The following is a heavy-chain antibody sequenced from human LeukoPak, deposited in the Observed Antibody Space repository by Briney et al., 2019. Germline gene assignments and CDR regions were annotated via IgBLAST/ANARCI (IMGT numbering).Heavy chain of an antibody. J-gene: IGHJ4*02. CDR2: IIPILGIA. V-gene: IGHV1-69*04. CDR1: GGTFSSYA. Sequence: ASVKVSCKASGGTFSSYAISWVRQAPGQGLEWMGTIIPILGIANYAQKFQGRVTITADKSTSTAYMELSSLRSEDTAVYYCARDHTRNDVSADLDYWGQGTLVTVSS. CDR3: ARDHTRNDVSADLDY. D-gene: IGHD1-1*01.